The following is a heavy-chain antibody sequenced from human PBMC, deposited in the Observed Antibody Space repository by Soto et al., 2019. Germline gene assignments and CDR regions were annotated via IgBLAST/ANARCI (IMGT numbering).Heavy chain of an antibody. Sequence: GASLKISWQGCGYSFTRFWIGWVRQMPGKGLEWMGIIYPSDSDTRYSPSFEGQVTISVDKSISTAYLQWSSLKASDSAMYYCARSGLDYYYGADVWGQGTTVTVSS. J-gene: IGHJ6*02. CDR3: ARSGLDYYYGADV. V-gene: IGHV5-51*01. CDR2: IYPSDSDT. D-gene: IGHD1-26*01. CDR1: GYSFTRFW.